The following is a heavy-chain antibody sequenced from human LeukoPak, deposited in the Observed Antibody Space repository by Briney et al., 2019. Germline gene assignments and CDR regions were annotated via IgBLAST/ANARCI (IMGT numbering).Heavy chain of an antibody. Sequence: GGSLRLSCAASGFSFSTYWMSWVRQAPGKGLEWVAVIWYDGSNKYYADSVKGRFTISRDNSKNTLYLQMNSLRAEDTAVYYCARDRGSRIAAAANWFDPWGQGTLVTVSS. V-gene: IGHV3-33*08. J-gene: IGHJ5*02. CDR3: ARDRGSRIAAAANWFDP. D-gene: IGHD6-13*01. CDR2: IWYDGSNK. CDR1: GFSFSTYW.